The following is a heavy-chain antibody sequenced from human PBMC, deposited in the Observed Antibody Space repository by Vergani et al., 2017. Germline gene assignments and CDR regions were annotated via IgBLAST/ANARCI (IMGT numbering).Heavy chain of an antibody. J-gene: IGHJ5*02. CDR1: GYSISSGYY. D-gene: IGHD3-10*01. CDR3: ARQKGSGSQHTPGGFDP. V-gene: IGHV4-38-2*01. Sequence: QMQLQESGPGLVKPSETLALTCAVSGYSISSGYYWGWIRQPPGEGLEWIGSIYHSGSTYYNPSLKSRVTISVDTSKNQFSLKLSSVTAADTAVYYCARQKGSGSQHTPGGFDPWGQGTLVTVSS. CDR2: IYHSGST.